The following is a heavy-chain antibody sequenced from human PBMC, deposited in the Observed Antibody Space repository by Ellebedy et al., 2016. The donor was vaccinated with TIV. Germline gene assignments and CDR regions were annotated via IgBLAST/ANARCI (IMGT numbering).Heavy chain of an antibody. V-gene: IGHV1-69*13. CDR1: GGTFSSYA. J-gene: IGHJ6*02. D-gene: IGHD2-2*01. Sequence: ASVKVSCKASGGTFSSYAISWVRQAPGQGLEWMGGIIPIFGTANYAQNFQGRVTITADESTSTAYMELSSLRSEDTAVYYCARRGYCSSTSCSVYYYYGMDVWGQGTTVTGSS. CDR3: ARRGYCSSTSCSVYYYYGMDV. CDR2: IIPIFGTA.